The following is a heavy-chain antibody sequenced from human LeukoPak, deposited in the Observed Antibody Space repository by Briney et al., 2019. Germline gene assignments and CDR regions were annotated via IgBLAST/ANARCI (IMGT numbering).Heavy chain of an antibody. CDR2: ISSSGSTI. CDR1: GFTFSDYY. V-gene: IGHV3-11*04. J-gene: IGHJ6*03. Sequence: GGSLRLSCAASGFTFSDYYMSWIRQAPGKGLEWVSYISSSGSTIYYADSVNGRFTISRDNAKNSLYLQMNSLRAEDTAVYYCARNFPYGYDSSGYYYYYYYMDVWGKGTTVTVSS. D-gene: IGHD3-22*01. CDR3: ARNFPYGYDSSGYYYYYYYMDV.